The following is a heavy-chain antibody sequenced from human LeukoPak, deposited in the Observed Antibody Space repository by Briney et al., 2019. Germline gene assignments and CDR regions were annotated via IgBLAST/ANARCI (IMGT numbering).Heavy chain of an antibody. CDR2: IIPILGIA. D-gene: IGHD6-6*01. CDR3: ARVESSSSDIDY. V-gene: IGHV1-69*02. Sequence: ASVRVSCKASGGTFSSYTISLVRQAPGQGLEWMGRIIPILGIANYAQKFQGRVTITADKSTSTAYMELSSLRSEDTAVYYCARVESSSSDIDYWGQGTLVTVSS. J-gene: IGHJ4*02. CDR1: GGTFSSYT.